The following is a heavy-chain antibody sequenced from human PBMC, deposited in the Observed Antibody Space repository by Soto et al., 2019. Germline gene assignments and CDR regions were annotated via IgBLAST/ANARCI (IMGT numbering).Heavy chain of an antibody. CDR3: ARVLSYYDILTGRKPRFDY. Sequence: ASVKVSCKASGYTFTSYAMHWVRQAPGQRLEWMGWINAGNGNTKYSQKFQGRVTITRDTSASTAYMELSSLRSEDTAVYYCARVLSYYDILTGRKPRFDYWGQGTLVTVSS. D-gene: IGHD3-9*01. CDR1: GYTFTSYA. CDR2: INAGNGNT. V-gene: IGHV1-3*01. J-gene: IGHJ4*02.